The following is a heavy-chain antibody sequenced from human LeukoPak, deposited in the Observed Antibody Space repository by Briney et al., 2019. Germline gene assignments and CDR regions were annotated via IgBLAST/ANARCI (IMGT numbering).Heavy chain of an antibody. D-gene: IGHD1/OR15-1a*01. Sequence: SETLSLTCTVSGGSVSSDTYYWSWIRQAPGKGLEWIGYMYPSGSTHYSPSLRSRVTISVDTSKNRFSLKLSSVTAADTAVYFCARVYWGEITATVLGWFDPWGQGTLVTVSS. J-gene: IGHJ5*02. CDR2: MYPSGST. V-gene: IGHV4-61*01. CDR1: GGSVSSDTYY. CDR3: ARVYWGEITATVLGWFDP.